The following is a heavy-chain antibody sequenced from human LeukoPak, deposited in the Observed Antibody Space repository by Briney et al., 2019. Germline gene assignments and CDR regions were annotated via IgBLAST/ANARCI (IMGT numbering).Heavy chain of an antibody. CDR3: ARSLRGGYSDLY. CDR2: IISDGSST. D-gene: IGHD3-22*01. V-gene: IGHV3-74*01. Sequence: GGSLILSCAASGFTFSGSWMHWVRQAPGKGLVWVSRIISDGSSTNYADSVKGRFTISRDNAKNTLYLQMNSLRVEDTAVYYCARSLRGGYSDLYWGQGTLVTVSS. J-gene: IGHJ4*02. CDR1: GFTFSGSW.